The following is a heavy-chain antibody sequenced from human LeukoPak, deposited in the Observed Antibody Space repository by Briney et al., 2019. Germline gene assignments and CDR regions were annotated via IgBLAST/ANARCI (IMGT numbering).Heavy chain of an antibody. V-gene: IGHV3-15*01. CDR2: IKSKTDGGTT. CDR1: GFTFSNAW. J-gene: IGHJ4*02. Sequence: GGSLRLSCAASGFTFSNAWMSWVRQAPGKGMEWVGRIKSKTDGGTTDYAEPGKGRSTISRDESTNTLYLQMNSLTTEDTAVYYCTTEPVTSSSLYLWYWGQGTLVTVSA. CDR3: TTEPVTSSSLYLWY. D-gene: IGHD6-13*01.